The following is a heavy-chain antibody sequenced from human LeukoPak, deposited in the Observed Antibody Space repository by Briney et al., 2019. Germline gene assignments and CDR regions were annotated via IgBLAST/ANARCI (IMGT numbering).Heavy chain of an antibody. CDR1: GYALTELS. CDR2: FDPEDGET. D-gene: IGHD1-26*01. Sequence: GASVKVSCKVSGYALTELSMHWVRQAPGKGLEWMGGFDPEDGETIYAQKFQGRVTMTEDTSTDTAYMELSSLRSEDTAVNYCATSSGSYYEGYYFDYWGQGTLVTVSS. J-gene: IGHJ4*02. V-gene: IGHV1-24*01. CDR3: ATSSGSYYEGYYFDY.